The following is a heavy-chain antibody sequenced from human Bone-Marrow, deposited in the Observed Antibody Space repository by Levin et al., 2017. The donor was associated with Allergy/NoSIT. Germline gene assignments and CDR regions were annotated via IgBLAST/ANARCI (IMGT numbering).Heavy chain of an antibody. Sequence: PGGSLRLSCAASGFNFNNHGIHWVRQAPGRGLEWVAIIWFDGNNKFYGDSVKGRFTVSRDNSKNKVDLQMNSLRAEDTAVYYCSRDVDYGSDLWGQGTLVTVSS. CDR2: IWFDGNNK. D-gene: IGHD4/OR15-4a*01. CDR3: SRDVDYGSDL. V-gene: IGHV3-33*01. CDR1: GFNFNNHG. J-gene: IGHJ5*02.